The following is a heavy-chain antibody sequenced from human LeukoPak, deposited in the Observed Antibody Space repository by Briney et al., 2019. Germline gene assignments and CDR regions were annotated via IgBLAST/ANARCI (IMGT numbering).Heavy chain of an antibody. Sequence: PGGSLRLSCAASGFTFSSYSMNWVRQAPGKGLEWVSYISSSGSTIYYADSVKGRFTISRDNAKNSLYLQMNSLRAEDTAVYYCARGRVGNWFDPWGQGTLVTVSS. CDR1: GFTFSSYS. V-gene: IGHV3-48*04. J-gene: IGHJ5*02. D-gene: IGHD1-26*01. CDR2: ISSSGSTI. CDR3: ARGRVGNWFDP.